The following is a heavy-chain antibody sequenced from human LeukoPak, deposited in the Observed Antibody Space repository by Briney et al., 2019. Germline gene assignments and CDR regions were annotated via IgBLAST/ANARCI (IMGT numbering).Heavy chain of an antibody. V-gene: IGHV3-23*01. CDR1: GFIFSNFA. J-gene: IGHJ4*01. Sequence: GGSLRLSCTASGFIFSNFAINWVRQAPGKGLEWGSAISNTGEYTLYADSVRGRFTISRDNSKNTVYLQMNSLRAEDTALYYCARWTWNYDYWGHGTLVTVSS. CDR3: ARWTWNYDY. CDR2: ISNTGEYT. D-gene: IGHD1-1*01.